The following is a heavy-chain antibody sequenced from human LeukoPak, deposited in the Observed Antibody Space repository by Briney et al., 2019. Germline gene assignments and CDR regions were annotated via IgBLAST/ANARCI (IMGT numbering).Heavy chain of an antibody. J-gene: IGHJ6*02. CDR3: AKEYCSTTSCYYYGMDV. CDR1: GFTFDVYA. D-gene: IGHD2-2*01. V-gene: IGHV3-9*01. Sequence: GRSLRLSCAASGFTFDVYAMHWVRQAPGKGLEWVSSINWNSGNIAYADSVQGRFTISRDNAKNSLSLQMNSLRPEDTALYYCAKEYCSTTSCYYYGMDVWGQGTTVTVSS. CDR2: INWNSGNI.